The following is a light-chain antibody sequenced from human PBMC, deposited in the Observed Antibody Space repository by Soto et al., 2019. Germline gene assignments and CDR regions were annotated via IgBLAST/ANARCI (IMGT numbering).Light chain of an antibody. J-gene: IGKJ4*01. V-gene: IGKV1-13*02. CDR2: DAS. CDR1: QDIGSA. Sequence: IQLTQSPSSLSASVVDRVTITCRAGQDIGSALAWYQQRPGKAPKLLLYDASNLEAGGPSRFSGSGSGTDFTLTITSLRPEDFATYYCQQFNGFPLTFGGGTKVQIK. CDR3: QQFNGFPLT.